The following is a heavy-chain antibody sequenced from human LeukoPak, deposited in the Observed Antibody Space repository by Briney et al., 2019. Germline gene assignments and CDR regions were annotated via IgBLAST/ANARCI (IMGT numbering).Heavy chain of an antibody. CDR3: AKDGGYLGHAYFDY. D-gene: IGHD3-22*01. CDR2: ISGSGGST. J-gene: IGHJ4*02. Sequence: GGSLRLSCAAYGFTFSSYAMSWVRQAPGKGLDGVSAISGSGGSTYYADSVKGRFTISRDNSKNTLYLQMNSLRAEDTAVYYCAKDGGYLGHAYFDYWGQGTLVTVSS. V-gene: IGHV3-23*01. CDR1: GFTFSSYA.